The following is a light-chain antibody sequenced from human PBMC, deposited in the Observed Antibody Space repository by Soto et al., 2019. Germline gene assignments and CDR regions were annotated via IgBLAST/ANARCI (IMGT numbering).Light chain of an antibody. CDR1: QSISSY. J-gene: IGKJ4*01. V-gene: IGKV1-39*01. Sequence: DIQMTQSPSSLSASVGDRVTITCRASQSISSYLNWYQQKPGKAPKLLIYAASSLQSGVPSRFSGSGSGTEFTLTISRLQPEDFATYYCQQSYSTPLTFCGGTKVEIK. CDR2: AAS. CDR3: QQSYSTPLT.